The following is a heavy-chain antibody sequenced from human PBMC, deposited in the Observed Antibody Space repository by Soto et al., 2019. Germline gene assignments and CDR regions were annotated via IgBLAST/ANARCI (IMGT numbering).Heavy chain of an antibody. D-gene: IGHD2-15*01. Sequence: SGKLSLTCTRSGGSISSHYWSWIRQHTGKGLEWIGYIYYSGSTNYNPSLKSRVTISVDTSKNQFSLKLSSVTAADTAVYYCAREYCSGGSCNGAFDIWGQGTMVTVSS. CDR3: AREYCSGGSCNGAFDI. J-gene: IGHJ3*02. CDR2: IYYSGST. CDR1: GGSISSHY. V-gene: IGHV4-59*11.